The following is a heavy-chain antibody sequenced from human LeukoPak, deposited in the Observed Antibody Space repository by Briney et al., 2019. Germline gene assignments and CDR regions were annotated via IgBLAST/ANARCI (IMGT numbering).Heavy chain of an antibody. CDR1: GSTFGNYA. CDR3: AKDAKYYYDSSGYLR. D-gene: IGHD3-22*01. V-gene: IGHV3-9*01. CDR2: ISWNSGII. J-gene: IGHJ4*02. Sequence: GGSLRLSCAASGSTFGNYAMHWVRQAPGKGLEWVSGISWNSGIIGYADSVKGRFAISRDNAKNSLYLQMNSLRAEDTALYYCAKDAKYYYDSSGYLRWGQGTLVTVSS.